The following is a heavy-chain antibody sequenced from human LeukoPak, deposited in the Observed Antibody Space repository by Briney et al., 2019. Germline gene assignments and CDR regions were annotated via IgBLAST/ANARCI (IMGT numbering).Heavy chain of an antibody. D-gene: IGHD1-26*01. CDR2: IYPGDSET. J-gene: IGHJ4*02. CDR3: ARRSSGTFDY. Sequence: PGESLKISCKGSGYTFTTNWIGWVRQMPGKGLEWVGIIYPGDSETRYSPSFQGQVTISADKSITTAYLQWSSLKASDTAMYYCARRSSGTFDYWGQGTQVTVSS. V-gene: IGHV5-51*01. CDR1: GYTFTTNW.